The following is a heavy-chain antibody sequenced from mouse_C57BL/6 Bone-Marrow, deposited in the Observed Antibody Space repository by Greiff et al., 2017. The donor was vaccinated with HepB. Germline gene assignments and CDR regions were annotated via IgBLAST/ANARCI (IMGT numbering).Heavy chain of an antibody. CDR3: ARWIVRLDY. Sequence: EVQLQQSGPELVKPGASVKISCKASGYTFTDYYMNWVKQSHGKSLEWIGDINPNNGGTSYNQKFKGKATLTVDKSSSTAYMELRSLTSEDSAVYYCARWIVRLDYWGQGTTLTVSS. D-gene: IGHD2-5*01. V-gene: IGHV1-26*01. CDR2: INPNNGGT. CDR1: GYTFTDYY. J-gene: IGHJ2*01.